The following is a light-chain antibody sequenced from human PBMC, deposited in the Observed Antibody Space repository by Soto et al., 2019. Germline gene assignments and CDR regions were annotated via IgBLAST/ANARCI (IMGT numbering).Light chain of an antibody. CDR1: SSNIGSNA. V-gene: IGLV1-44*01. J-gene: IGLJ1*01. CDR3: EACDDSLNGFYV. CDR2: SNT. Sequence: QSVLTQPPSASGAPGQRVSISCSGSSSNIGSNAVNWYPQLPGTAPKLVIYSNTQRPSGVHDRFSGSKSGTSASLDITGLQSEDEADYYCEACDDSLNGFYVFGTGTKVTV.